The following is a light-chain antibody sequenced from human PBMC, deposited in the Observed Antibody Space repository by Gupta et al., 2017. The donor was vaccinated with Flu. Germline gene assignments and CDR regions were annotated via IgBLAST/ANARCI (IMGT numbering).Light chain of an antibody. J-gene: IGLJ2*01. CDR1: SSNIGNNY. Sequence: KVTITCSGSSSNIGNNYVSWYQQLPGTDPKRLLVYNNKRPSGIPDRFSCSKSGTSATLVTTGLQTGDEADYYCGTWDSSLSAVVFGGGTKLTVL. CDR3: GTWDSSLSAVV. CDR2: YNN. V-gene: IGLV1-51*01.